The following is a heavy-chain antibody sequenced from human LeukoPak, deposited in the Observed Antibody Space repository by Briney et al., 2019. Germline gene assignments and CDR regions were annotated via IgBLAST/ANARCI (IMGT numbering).Heavy chain of an antibody. CDR2: ISSDGSNE. V-gene: IGHV3-30*03. J-gene: IGHJ4*02. D-gene: IGHD3-16*02. Sequence: GGSLRLSCAASGFSFSTYGMHWVRQSPGKGLEWVTVISSDGSNEEYIESVKGRFTVSRDNSKNTLFLQMNSLRPEDTAIYYCARARYPSPFDFWGQGTLVTVSS. CDR1: GFSFSTYG. CDR3: ARARYPSPFDF.